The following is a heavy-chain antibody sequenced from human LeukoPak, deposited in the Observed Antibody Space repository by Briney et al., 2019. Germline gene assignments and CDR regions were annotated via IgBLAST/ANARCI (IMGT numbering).Heavy chain of an antibody. J-gene: IGHJ4*02. D-gene: IGHD5-18*01. CDR1: GGTFSSYA. CDR3: ARVWTYSYGLGAFDY. Sequence: GASVKVSCKASGGTFSSYAISWVRQAPGQGLEWMEGIIPIFGTANYAQKFQGRVTITADKSTSTAYMELSSLRSEDTAVYYCARVWTYSYGLGAFDYWGQGTLVTVSS. CDR2: IIPIFGTA. V-gene: IGHV1-69*06.